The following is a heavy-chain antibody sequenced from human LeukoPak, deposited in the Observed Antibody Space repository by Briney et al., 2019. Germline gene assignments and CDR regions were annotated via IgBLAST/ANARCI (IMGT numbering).Heavy chain of an antibody. CDR2: ISYDASDK. CDR3: AKDWWGVSSGLGS. V-gene: IGHV3-30*18. J-gene: IGHJ4*02. CDR1: EFTFSSYG. Sequence: PGGSLRLSCAASEFTFSSYGMHWVRQAPGKGLEWVAVISYDASDKYCADSVKGRFTISRDNSKNTLYLQMDSLRPDDTAVYYCAKDWWGVSSGLGSWGQGTLVTASS. D-gene: IGHD3-16*02.